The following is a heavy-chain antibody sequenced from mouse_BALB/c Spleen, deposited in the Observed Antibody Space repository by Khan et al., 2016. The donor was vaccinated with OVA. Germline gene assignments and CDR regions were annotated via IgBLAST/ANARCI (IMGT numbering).Heavy chain of an antibody. V-gene: IGHV3-2*02. CDR1: GYSITSDYA. Sequence: EVELVESGPGLVKPSQSLSLTCTVTGYSITSDYAWNWIRQFPGNKLEWLGFISYSGNTNYNPSLKSRISITRDTSKNQFFLQLNSVTTEDTATYYCARSCGGDVDYWGQGTTLTVSS. CDR3: ARSCGGDVDY. CDR2: ISYSGNT. D-gene: IGHD3-3*01. J-gene: IGHJ2*01.